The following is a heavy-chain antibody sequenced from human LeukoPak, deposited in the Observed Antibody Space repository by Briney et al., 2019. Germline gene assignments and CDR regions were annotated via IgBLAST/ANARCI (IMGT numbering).Heavy chain of an antibody. Sequence: GGSLRLSCAASGFTFSSSDMHWVRQAPGKGLEWVAFIRYEGNNKYYAHSVKGRLTITRDNSKNTLYLQMNSLRAADTAVYYCAKGYRNHLLILLDSWGQGTLVTVSS. V-gene: IGHV3-30*02. D-gene: IGHD3-16*01. CDR3: AKGYRNHLLILLDS. J-gene: IGHJ5*01. CDR1: GFTFSSSD. CDR2: IRYEGNNK.